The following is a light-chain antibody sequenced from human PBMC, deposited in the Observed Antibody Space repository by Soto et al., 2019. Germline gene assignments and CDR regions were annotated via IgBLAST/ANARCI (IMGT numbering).Light chain of an antibody. Sequence: VMIQPPGTLSLSPGERATLSFWASQSISSNFLAWYQKKPGQPPRLLISGSSIRATGIPKRFSGSASGTNFTLTISSLEPEDFAVFYCQQYGSSPFTFGPGTKVDIK. CDR3: QQYGSSPFT. J-gene: IGKJ3*01. CDR1: QSISSNF. V-gene: IGKV3-20*01. CDR2: GSS.